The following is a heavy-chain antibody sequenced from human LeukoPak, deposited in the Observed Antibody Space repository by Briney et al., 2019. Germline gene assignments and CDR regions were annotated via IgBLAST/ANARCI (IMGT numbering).Heavy chain of an antibody. Sequence: PSETLSLTCAVYGGSFSGYYWSWIRQPPGKGLEWIGEINHSGSTNYNPSLKSRVTISVDTSKNQFSLKLSSVTAADTAVYYCARGLVGATYDAFDIWGQRTMVSVSS. CDR3: ARGLVGATYDAFDI. CDR2: INHSGST. CDR1: GGSFSGYY. D-gene: IGHD1-26*01. J-gene: IGHJ3*02. V-gene: IGHV4-34*01.